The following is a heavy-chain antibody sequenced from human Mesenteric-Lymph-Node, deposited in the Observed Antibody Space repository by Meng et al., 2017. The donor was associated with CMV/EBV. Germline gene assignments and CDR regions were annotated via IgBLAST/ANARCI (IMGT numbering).Heavy chain of an antibody. Sequence: GESLKISCAASVFTFSSYSMNWVRQAPGKGLEWVAVISYDGSNKYYADSVKGRFTISRDNSKNTLYLQMNSLRAEDTAVYYCARDQGWQLWGPKADAFDIWGQGTMVTVSS. CDR2: ISYDGSNK. CDR3: ARDQGWQLWGPKADAFDI. CDR1: VFTFSSYS. D-gene: IGHD4-23*01. J-gene: IGHJ3*02. V-gene: IGHV3-30*03.